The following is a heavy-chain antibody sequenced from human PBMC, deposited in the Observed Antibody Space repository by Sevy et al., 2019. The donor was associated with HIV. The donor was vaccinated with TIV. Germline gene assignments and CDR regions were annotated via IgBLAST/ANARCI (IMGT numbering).Heavy chain of an antibody. V-gene: IGHV3-53*01. J-gene: IGHJ6*02. CDR1: GFSVSSNY. D-gene: IGHD2-15*01. CDR3: TREDIVLGEDNYYGMDV. CDR2: IYSDGRT. Sequence: GGSLRLSCVVSGFSVSSNYVSWVRQAPGKGLEWVSNIYSDGRTYYADSVRGRFTISRDTSKNTVYLEMKSLRAEETAVYYCTREDIVLGEDNYYGMDVWGHGTTVTVSS.